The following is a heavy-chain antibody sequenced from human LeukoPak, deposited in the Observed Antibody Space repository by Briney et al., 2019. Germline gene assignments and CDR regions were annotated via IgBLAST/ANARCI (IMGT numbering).Heavy chain of an antibody. Sequence: SETLSLTCTVSGGSISTYYWSWIRRPPGKGLEWIAYIHASGPSIYNPSLKSPLPISVDTSKNQFSLKLSSVTAADTAVYYCARHDAGIAARPFDNWGQGTLVTVSS. D-gene: IGHD6-6*01. CDR1: GGSISTYY. CDR3: ARHDAGIAARPFDN. CDR2: IHASGPS. V-gene: IGHV4-4*09. J-gene: IGHJ4*02.